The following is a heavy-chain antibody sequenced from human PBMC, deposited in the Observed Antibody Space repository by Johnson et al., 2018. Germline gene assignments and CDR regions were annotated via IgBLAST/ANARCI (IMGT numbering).Heavy chain of an antibody. V-gene: IGHV3-48*01. CDR3: ARLSAGAFDI. CDR1: GFTFSSYS. CDR2: ISSSSSPI. Sequence: EVQLVESGGGLVQPGGSLRLSCAASGFTFSSYSMNWVRQAPGKGLEWVSYISSSSSPIYYADSVKGRFTLSRDNAKNSLYLQMNSLRAEETAVYYCARLSAGAFDIWGQGTMVTVSS. J-gene: IGHJ3*02. D-gene: IGHD6-13*01.